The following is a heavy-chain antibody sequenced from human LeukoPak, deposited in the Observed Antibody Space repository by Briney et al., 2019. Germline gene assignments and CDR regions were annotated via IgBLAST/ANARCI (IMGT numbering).Heavy chain of an antibody. Sequence: SETLSLTCTVSGGSLSSYYWSWLRQPPGKGLEWIGYIYYSGSTNYNPSLKSRVTISVDTSKNQFSLKLSSVTAADTAVYYCARVSPGLMVRGVTYFDYWGQGTLVTVSS. CDR1: GGSLSSYY. V-gene: IGHV4-59*01. D-gene: IGHD3-10*01. J-gene: IGHJ4*02. CDR2: IYYSGST. CDR3: ARVSPGLMVRGVTYFDY.